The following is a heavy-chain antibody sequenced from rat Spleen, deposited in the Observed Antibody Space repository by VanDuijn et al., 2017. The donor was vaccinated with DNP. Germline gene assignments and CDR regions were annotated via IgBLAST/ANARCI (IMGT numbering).Heavy chain of an antibody. CDR1: GFTFSNYG. D-gene: IGHD4-3*01. CDR2: ISTGGGNT. V-gene: IGHV5S13*01. CDR3: VRWNSGHFDY. Sequence: EVQLVESGGGLVQPGRSLKLSCAASGFTFSNYGMAWVRQAPTKGLEWVASISTGGGNTYYRDSVKGRFAISRDNAKCTLYLQMDSLRSEDTATYYCVRWNSGHFDYWGQGVMVPVSS. J-gene: IGHJ2*01.